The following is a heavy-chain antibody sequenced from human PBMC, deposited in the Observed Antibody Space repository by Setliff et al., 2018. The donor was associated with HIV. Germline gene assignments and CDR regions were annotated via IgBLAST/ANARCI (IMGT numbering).Heavy chain of an antibody. Sequence: SVKVSCKASGGTFSLYAINWVRQAPGQGLEWMGGIIPIFNTANYAQKFQGRVTITADGSTSTAYMELSSLRFEDTATYYCARDQATGYEKVWFSWIDPWGQGTLVTVSP. V-gene: IGHV1-69*13. CDR1: GGTFSLYA. CDR2: IIPIFNTA. J-gene: IGHJ5*02. CDR3: ARDQATGYEKVWFSWIDP. D-gene: IGHD5-12*01.